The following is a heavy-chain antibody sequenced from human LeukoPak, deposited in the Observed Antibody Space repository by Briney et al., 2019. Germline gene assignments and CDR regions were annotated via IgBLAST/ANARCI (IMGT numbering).Heavy chain of an antibody. CDR2: ISGSGDIT. J-gene: IGHJ4*02. Sequence: PGGSLRLSCAASGFNFHSYDMTWVRQAPGKGLEWVSAISGSGDITYYADSVKGRFTISRDNSKNTLFLQMDSLRVEDTAVHYCAKVSGGDMITYGGVDYWGQGTLVTVSS. D-gene: IGHD3-16*01. V-gene: IGHV3-23*01. CDR1: GFNFHSYD. CDR3: AKVSGGDMITYGGVDY.